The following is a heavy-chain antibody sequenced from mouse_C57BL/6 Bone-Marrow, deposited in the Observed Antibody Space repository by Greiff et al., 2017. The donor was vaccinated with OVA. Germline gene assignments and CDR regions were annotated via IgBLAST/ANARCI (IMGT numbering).Heavy chain of an antibody. D-gene: IGHD6-1*01. J-gene: IGHJ2*01. CDR1: GFNIKDDY. CDR3: TLCGRDY. Sequence: VQLKQSGAELVRPGASVKLSCTASGFNIKDDYMHWVKQRPEQGLEWIGWIDPENGDTEYASKFQGKATITADTSSNTAYLQLSSLTPEDTAVYYCTLCGRDYWGQGTTLTVSS. CDR2: IDPENGDT. V-gene: IGHV14-4*01.